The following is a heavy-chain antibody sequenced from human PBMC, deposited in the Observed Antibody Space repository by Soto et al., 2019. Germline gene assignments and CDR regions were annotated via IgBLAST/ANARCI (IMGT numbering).Heavy chain of an antibody. CDR2: IRFSVSET. V-gene: IGHV3-23*01. D-gene: IGHD6-19*01. Sequence: EVQLLESGGGLVQPGGSLRLSCAASGFTFSNYVMTWLRQAPGEGLEWVSSIRFSVSETFYADSVKGRFTVSRDNSKNTLFLQMNSLRAEDTAVYYCAKTDKFNSDSSGGANRFDYWGQGTLVTVSS. CDR3: AKTDKFNSDSSGGANRFDY. J-gene: IGHJ4*02. CDR1: GFTFSNYV.